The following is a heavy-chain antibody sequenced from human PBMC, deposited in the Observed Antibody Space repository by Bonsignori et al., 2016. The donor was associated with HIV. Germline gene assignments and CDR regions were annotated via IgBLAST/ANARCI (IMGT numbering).Heavy chain of an antibody. Sequence: GESLKISCAASGFTFSSYWMSWVRQAPGKGLEWVANIKQDGSEKYYVDSVKGRFTISRDNAKNSLYLQMNSLRAEDTAMYYCASMGSSWLHDYWGQGTLVTVSS. V-gene: IGHV3-7*01. J-gene: IGHJ4*02. D-gene: IGHD6-13*01. CDR1: GFTFSSYW. CDR3: ASMGSSWLHDY. CDR2: IKQDGSEK.